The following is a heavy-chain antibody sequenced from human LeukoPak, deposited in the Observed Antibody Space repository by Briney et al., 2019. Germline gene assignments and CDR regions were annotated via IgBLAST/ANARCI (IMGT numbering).Heavy chain of an antibody. J-gene: IGHJ4*02. Sequence: GGSLRLSCTASGFTFSNACMNWVRQPPRKGMELVGRIKSKTDGETTDYAAPVKGRFTISSDDSKNTLYLQMNSLKTEDTAVYYCTTYVDTATFDYWGQGTLVTVSS. V-gene: IGHV3-15*07. CDR1: GFTFSNAC. CDR3: TTYVDTATFDY. D-gene: IGHD5-18*01. CDR2: IKSKTDGETT.